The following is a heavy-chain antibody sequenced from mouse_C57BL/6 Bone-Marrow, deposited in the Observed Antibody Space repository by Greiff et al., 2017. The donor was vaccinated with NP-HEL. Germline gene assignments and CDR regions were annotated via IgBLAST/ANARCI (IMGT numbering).Heavy chain of an antibody. D-gene: IGHD1-1*01. CDR2: ISYDGSN. CDR1: GYSITSGYY. Sequence: EVKLVESGPGLVKPSQSLSLTCSVTGYSITSGYYWNWIRQFPGNKLEWMGYISYDGSNNYNPSLKNRISITRDTSKNQFCLKLNSVTTEDTATYYCAREGITTVVVPGFAYWGQGTLVTVSA. J-gene: IGHJ3*01. V-gene: IGHV3-6*01. CDR3: AREGITTVVVPGFAY.